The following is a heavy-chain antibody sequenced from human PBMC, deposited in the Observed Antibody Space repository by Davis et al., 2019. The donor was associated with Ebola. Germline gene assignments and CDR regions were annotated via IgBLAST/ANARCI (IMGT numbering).Heavy chain of an antibody. Sequence: ASVKVSCKASGYSSVYTFMRYYMHWVRQAPGQGLEWMGIVNPNGGNTDYAQKFQGRVTMTSDTSTRTVYLELSSLRSEDTAVYFCARRLGDAFDIWGQGTVVTVSS. D-gene: IGHD7-27*01. CDR3: ARRLGDAFDI. CDR1: GYSSVYTFMRYY. J-gene: IGHJ3*02. CDR2: VNPNGGNT. V-gene: IGHV1-46*01.